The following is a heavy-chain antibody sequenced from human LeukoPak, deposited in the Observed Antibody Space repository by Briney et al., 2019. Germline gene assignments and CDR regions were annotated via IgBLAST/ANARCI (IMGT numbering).Heavy chain of an antibody. J-gene: IGHJ3*02. V-gene: IGHV4-59*01. CDR1: GGSISSYY. CDR2: IYYSGST. D-gene: IGHD2-15*01. CDR3: ASKCSGGSCLDAFDI. Sequence: SETLSLTCTVSGGSISSYYWSWIRQPPGKGLEWIGYIYYSGSTNYNPSLKSRVSISVDTSKNQFSLRLSSVTAADTAVYYCASKCSGGSCLDAFDIWGQGTMVTVSS.